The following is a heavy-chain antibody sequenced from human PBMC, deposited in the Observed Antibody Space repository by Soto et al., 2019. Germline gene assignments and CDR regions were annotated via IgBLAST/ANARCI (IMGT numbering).Heavy chain of an antibody. CDR1: GGSFSGYY. CDR2: INHSGST. J-gene: IGHJ4*02. D-gene: IGHD6-13*01. V-gene: IGHV4-34*01. CDR3: ARGGAAEAGFDYFDY. Sequence: SETLSLTCAVYGGSFSGYYWSWIRQPPGKGLEWIGEINHSGSTNYNPSLKSRVTISVDTSKNQFSLKVNAVTAADTAVYYCARGGAAEAGFDYFDYWGQGTLVTVSS.